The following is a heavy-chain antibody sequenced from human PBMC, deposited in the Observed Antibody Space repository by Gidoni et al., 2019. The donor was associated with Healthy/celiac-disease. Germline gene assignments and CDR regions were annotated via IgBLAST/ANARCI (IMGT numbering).Heavy chain of an antibody. CDR2: ISGSGGST. V-gene: IGHV3-23*01. J-gene: IGHJ3*02. D-gene: IGHD5-18*01. CDR1: GFPFSSYA. Sequence: EVQLLESGGGLVQPGGSLRLSWAASGFPFSSYAMSWVRQAPGKGLEWVSAISGSGGSTYYADSVKGRFTISRDNSKNTLYLQMNSLRAEDTAVYYCAKDLPDTEHAFDIWGQGTMVTVSS. CDR3: AKDLPDTEHAFDI.